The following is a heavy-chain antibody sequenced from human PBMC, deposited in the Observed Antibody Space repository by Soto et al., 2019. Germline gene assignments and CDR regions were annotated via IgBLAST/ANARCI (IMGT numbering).Heavy chain of an antibody. V-gene: IGHV4-59*01. J-gene: IGHJ4*02. CDR2: IYTRGST. Sequence: QVQLQESGPGLVKPSETLSLTCTVSGGSISSYYWSWIRQPPGKGLEWIGYIYTRGSTNYNPSLKGRVTLSVDTSKNRFSRRLVSVTAAATAFYSWAGVPNVGPFASWGQGTLVTVS. CDR3: AGVPNVGPFAS. CDR1: GGSISSYY. D-gene: IGHD2-8*01.